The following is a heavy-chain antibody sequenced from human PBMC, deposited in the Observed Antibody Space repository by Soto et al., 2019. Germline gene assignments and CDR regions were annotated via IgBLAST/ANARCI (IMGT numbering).Heavy chain of an antibody. Sequence: SVKVSCKASGGTFSSYAISWVRQAPGQGLEWMGGIIPIFGTANYAQKFQGRVTITADKSTSTAYMELSSLRSEDTAVYYCARSREDYYGSGSPRYDFDYWGQGTLVTVSS. CDR1: GGTFSSYA. CDR2: IIPIFGTA. CDR3: ARSREDYYGSGSPRYDFDY. V-gene: IGHV1-69*06. J-gene: IGHJ4*02. D-gene: IGHD3-10*01.